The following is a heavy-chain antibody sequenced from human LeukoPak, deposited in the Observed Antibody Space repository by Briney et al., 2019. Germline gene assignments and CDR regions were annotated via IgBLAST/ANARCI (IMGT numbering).Heavy chain of an antibody. J-gene: IGHJ4*02. CDR2: AYYSGST. CDR3: AREYYGSGSYMGY. D-gene: IGHD3-10*01. V-gene: IGHV4-39*02. Sequence: PSETLSLTCTVSGGSISSSSYYWGWIRQPPGKGLEWIGCAYYSGSTYHNPSLKSRVTISVDTSRNQFCLKLSAVTAADTAVYYCAREYYGSGSYMGYWGQGTLVTVSS. CDR1: GGSISSSSYY.